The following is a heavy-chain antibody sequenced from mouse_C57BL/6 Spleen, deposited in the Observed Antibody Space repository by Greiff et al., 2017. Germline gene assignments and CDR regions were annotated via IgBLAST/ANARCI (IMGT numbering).Heavy chain of an antibody. V-gene: IGHV5-9*01. CDR1: GFTFSSYT. Sequence: DVKLQESGGGLVKPGGSLKLSCAASGFTFSSYTMSWVRQTPEKRLEWVATISGGGGNTYYPDSVKGRFTISRDNAKNTLYLQMSSLRSEDTALYYCARQDWEGWYFDVWGTGTTVTVSS. D-gene: IGHD4-1*01. CDR3: ARQDWEGWYFDV. J-gene: IGHJ1*03. CDR2: ISGGGGNT.